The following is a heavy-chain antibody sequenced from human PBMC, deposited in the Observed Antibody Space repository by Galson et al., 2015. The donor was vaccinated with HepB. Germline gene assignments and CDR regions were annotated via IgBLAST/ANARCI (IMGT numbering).Heavy chain of an antibody. CDR2: ISGRGDRT. D-gene: IGHD3-9*01. V-gene: IGHV3-23*01. Sequence: SLRLSCAASGFTFSHYAVTWVRQSPGKGLEWVSGISGRGDRTHYADSVKGRSTISRDNSKKTVYLQMNSLRAEDTALYYCAKVRDYDILTGYYEEYFDYWGQGTLVTVSS. CDR1: GFTFSHYA. CDR3: AKVRDYDILTGYYEEYFDY. J-gene: IGHJ4*02.